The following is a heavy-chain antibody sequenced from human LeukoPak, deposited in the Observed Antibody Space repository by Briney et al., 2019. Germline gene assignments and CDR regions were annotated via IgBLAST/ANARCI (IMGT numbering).Heavy chain of an antibody. Sequence: ASVKVSCKASGYTFTSYAMNWVRQALGQGLEWMGWINTNTGNPTYAQGFTGRFVFSLDTSVSTAYLQISSLKAEDTAVYYCARSPYSSSWYVLIDYWGQGTLVTVSS. CDR3: ARSPYSSSWYVLIDY. J-gene: IGHJ4*02. CDR1: GYTFTSYA. CDR2: INTNTGNP. V-gene: IGHV7-4-1*02. D-gene: IGHD6-13*01.